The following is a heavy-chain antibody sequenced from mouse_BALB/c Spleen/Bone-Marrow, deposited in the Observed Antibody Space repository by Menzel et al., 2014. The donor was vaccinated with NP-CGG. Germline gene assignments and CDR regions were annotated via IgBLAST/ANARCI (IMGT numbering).Heavy chain of an antibody. V-gene: IGHV1-9*01. J-gene: IGHJ1*01. CDR3: AREDGIWYFDV. Sequence: QVQLQQPGAELMKPGASVKISCKATGYTFSSYWIEWVKQRPGHGLEWIGEILPGSGSTNYNEKFKGKATFTADTSSNTAYMQLSSLTSEDSAVYYCAREDGIWYFDVWGAGTTVTVSS. D-gene: IGHD1-1*01. CDR1: GYTFSSYW. CDR2: ILPGSGST.